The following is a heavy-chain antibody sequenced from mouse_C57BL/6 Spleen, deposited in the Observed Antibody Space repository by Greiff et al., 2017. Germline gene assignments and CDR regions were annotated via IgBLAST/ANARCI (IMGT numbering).Heavy chain of an antibody. CDR2: IDPSDSET. V-gene: IGHV1-52*01. CDR1: GYTFTSYW. CDR3: ARSTIYYYGSSYPPFDY. J-gene: IGHJ2*01. D-gene: IGHD1-1*01. Sequence: VQLQQPGAELVRPGSSVKLSCKASGYTFTSYWMHWVKQRPIQGLEWIGNIDPSDSETHYNQKFKDKATLTVDKSSSTAYMQLSSLTSEDSAVYYCARSTIYYYGSSYPPFDYWGQGTTLTVSS.